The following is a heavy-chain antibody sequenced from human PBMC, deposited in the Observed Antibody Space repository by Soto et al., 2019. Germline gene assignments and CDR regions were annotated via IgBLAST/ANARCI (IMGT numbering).Heavy chain of an antibody. V-gene: IGHV3-30-3*01. CDR3: AKDHYPPGSAINWAVKWFDA. Sequence: GGSLRLSCAASGFTFSDYTIHWVRQAPGKGLEWVAVISYDGNNKKYADSVEGRFTISRDNSKNTLYLQLNSLRDEATAVYYSAKDHYPPGSAINWAVKWFDAWGQGTLVTVSS. CDR2: ISYDGNNK. D-gene: IGHD3-10*01. J-gene: IGHJ5*02. CDR1: GFTFSDYT.